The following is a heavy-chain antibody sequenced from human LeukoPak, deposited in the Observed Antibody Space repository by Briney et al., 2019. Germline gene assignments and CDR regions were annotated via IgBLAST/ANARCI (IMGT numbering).Heavy chain of an antibody. CDR2: ISSHGGST. CDR1: GFTFSRYA. Sequence: GGSLRLSCSASGFTFSRYAMHWVRQAPGKGLECVSTISSHGGSTYYADSVKGRFTISRDNSKNTLYLQMSSLRPEDTAVYYCMKDLWEPYDYWGQGTLVTVSS. V-gene: IGHV3-64D*09. D-gene: IGHD1-26*01. CDR3: MKDLWEPYDY. J-gene: IGHJ4*02.